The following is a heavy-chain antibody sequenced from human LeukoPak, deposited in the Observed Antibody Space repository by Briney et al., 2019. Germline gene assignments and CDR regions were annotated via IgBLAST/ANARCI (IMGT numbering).Heavy chain of an antibody. D-gene: IGHD2-15*01. Sequence: SQTLSLTCTVSGGSISSGDYYWSWIRQPPGKGLEWIGYIYYSGSTYYNPSLKSRVTISVDTSKNQFSLKLSSVTAADTAVYYCARHVGYASRSDYWGQGTLVTVSS. V-gene: IGHV4-30-4*08. CDR3: ARHVGYASRSDY. CDR2: IYYSGST. CDR1: GGSISSGDYY. J-gene: IGHJ4*02.